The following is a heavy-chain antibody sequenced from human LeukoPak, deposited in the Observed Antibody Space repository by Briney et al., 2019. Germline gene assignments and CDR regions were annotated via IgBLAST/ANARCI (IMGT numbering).Heavy chain of an antibody. CDR1: GGTFSSYA. CDR2: IIPIFGTA. V-gene: IGHV1-69*13. CDR3: ARGPDDILTGYNFDY. J-gene: IGHJ4*02. D-gene: IGHD3-9*01. Sequence: ASVKVSCKASGGTFSSYAISWVRQAPGQGLEWMGGIIPIFGTANYAQKFQGRVTITADESTSTAYMELSSLRSEDTAVYYCARGPDDILTGYNFDYWGQGTPVTVSS.